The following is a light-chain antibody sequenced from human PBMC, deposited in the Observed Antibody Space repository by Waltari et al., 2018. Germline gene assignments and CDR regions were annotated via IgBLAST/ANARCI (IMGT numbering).Light chain of an antibody. CDR2: WAA. J-gene: IGKJ1*01. CDR3: QQYYSRRT. Sequence: DIVMTQSPESLAVSLGERATINCKSSQSLLYYSNDNNYLAWYQQKPGQPPKLLIYWAATRQSGVPDRFSGSGSGTDFTLTISSLQAEDVAVYYCQQYYSRRTFGQGTKVEIK. CDR1: QSLLYYSNDNNY. V-gene: IGKV4-1*01.